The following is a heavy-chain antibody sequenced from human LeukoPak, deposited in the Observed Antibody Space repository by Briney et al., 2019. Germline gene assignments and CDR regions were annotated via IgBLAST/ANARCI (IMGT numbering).Heavy chain of an antibody. V-gene: IGHV4-59*01. CDR2: IYYSGST. J-gene: IGHJ4*02. Sequence: PSETLSLTCAVYGGSFSGYYWSWIRQPPGKGLEWIGYIYYSGSTNYNPSLKSRVTISVDTSKNQFSLKLSSVTAADTAVYYCATMVRGVISFFDYWGQGTLVTVSS. D-gene: IGHD3-10*01. CDR3: ATMVRGVISFFDY. CDR1: GGSFSGYY.